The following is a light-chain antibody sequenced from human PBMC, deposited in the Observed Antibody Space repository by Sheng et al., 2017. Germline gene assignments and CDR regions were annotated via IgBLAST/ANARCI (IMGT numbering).Light chain of an antibody. Sequence: DIQMTQSPSSLSASVGDRVTITCRASQSIGIYLNWYQQKSGNVPELLIYGASTLYSGVPSRFSGGGSGTEFTLTISSLQPDDFATYYCQQYDLCWTFGQGTKVEIK. CDR2: GAS. CDR3: QQYDLCWT. CDR1: QSIGIY. V-gene: IGKV1-39*01. J-gene: IGKJ1*01.